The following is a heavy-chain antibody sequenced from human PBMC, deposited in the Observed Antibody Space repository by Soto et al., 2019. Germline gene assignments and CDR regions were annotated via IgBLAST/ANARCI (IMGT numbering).Heavy chain of an antibody. CDR2: IYHGGTT. CDR1: GDSYTSCF. V-gene: IGHV4-38-2*01. D-gene: IGHD2-15*01. CDR3: ARAHVMVVGGSTFDY. Sequence: SVTLSLTGCVSGDSYTSCFWVWVRPYTGKGLEWIASIYHGGTTFYNPSLKSRITISVDTSNNQFSLKLTSMTAADTAVYYCARAHVMVVGGSTFDYWGHGTLVTLSS. J-gene: IGHJ4*01.